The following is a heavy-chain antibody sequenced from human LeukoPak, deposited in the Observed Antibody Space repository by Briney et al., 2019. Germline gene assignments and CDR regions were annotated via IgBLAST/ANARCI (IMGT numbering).Heavy chain of an antibody. V-gene: IGHV7-4-1*02. CDR2: IHPSTGNP. J-gene: IGHJ4*02. D-gene: IGHD3-16*02. CDR3: ARAYQRLGDLSLPDY. Sequence: ASVKVSCKASGYTFTNYAMNWVRQAPGQGLEWMGWIHPSTGNPTYAQGFTGRFVFSLDTSVSTTYLQISSLKAEDTAGDYCARAYQRLGDLSLPDYWGQGTLVTVSS. CDR1: GYTFTNYA.